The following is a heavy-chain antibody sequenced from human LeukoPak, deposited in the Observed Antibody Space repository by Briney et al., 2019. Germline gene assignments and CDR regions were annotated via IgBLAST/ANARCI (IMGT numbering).Heavy chain of an antibody. J-gene: IGHJ4*02. D-gene: IGHD3-22*01. CDR1: GGTFSNYA. Sequence: ASVKVSCKASGGTFSNYAINWVRQAPGPGLEWMGGIIPLFGTANYAQRFQGRVTITADESTSTVYMELSSLRSEDTAVYYCASPLNPAGNHYYHSTLPFDYWGQGTLVTVSS. V-gene: IGHV1-69*13. CDR2: IIPLFGTA. CDR3: ASPLNPAGNHYYHSTLPFDY.